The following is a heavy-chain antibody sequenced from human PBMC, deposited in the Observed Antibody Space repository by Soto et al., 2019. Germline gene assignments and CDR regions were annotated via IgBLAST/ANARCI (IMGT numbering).Heavy chain of an antibody. CDR3: TRGEGMDV. V-gene: IGHV1-8*01. CDR1: GYTFTSYD. J-gene: IGHJ6*02. CDR2: MNPTSGNS. Sequence: QVQLVQSGAEVKKPGASVKVSCKASGYTFTSYDINWVRQATGQGLEWMGWMNPTSGNSGYAQKFQGRVPMTRNTSISTAYMDLSSMRSEDAAVYYCTRGEGMDVWGQGTTVTVSS.